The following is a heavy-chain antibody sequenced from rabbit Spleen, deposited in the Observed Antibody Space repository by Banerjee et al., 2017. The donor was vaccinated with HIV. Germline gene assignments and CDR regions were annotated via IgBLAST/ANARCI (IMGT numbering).Heavy chain of an antibody. V-gene: IGHV1S45*01. CDR2: IDVSNGDT. CDR3: ARDLVGVIGWNFYL. Sequence: EESGGDLVKPEGSLTLTCTASGLDFSSNGWICWVRQAPGKGLEWIACIDVSNGDTDYANWPKGRFTISKTSSTTVTLHMTSLTAADRATYFCARDLVGVIGWNFYLWGQGTLVTVS. D-gene: IGHD2-1*01. J-gene: IGHJ4*01. CDR1: GLDFSSNGW.